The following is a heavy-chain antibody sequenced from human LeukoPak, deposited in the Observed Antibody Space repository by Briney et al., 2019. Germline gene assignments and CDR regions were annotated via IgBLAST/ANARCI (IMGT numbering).Heavy chain of an antibody. CDR3: ARDMGLAVVTAIVGY. V-gene: IGHV1-18*01. CDR1: GYTFTSYG. D-gene: IGHD2-21*02. J-gene: IGHJ4*02. Sequence: ASVKVSCKASGYTFTSYGISWVRQAPGQGLEWRGSISAYNGNTNYAQKLQGRVTMTTDTSTSTAYMELRSLRSDDTAVYYCARDMGLAVVTAIVGYWGQGTLVTVSS. CDR2: ISAYNGNT.